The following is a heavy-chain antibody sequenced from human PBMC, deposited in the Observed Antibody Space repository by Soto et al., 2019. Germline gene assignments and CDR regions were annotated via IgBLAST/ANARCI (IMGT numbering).Heavy chain of an antibody. D-gene: IGHD6-13*01. CDR2: ISYDGSNK. Sequence: GGSLRLSCAASGFTFSSYAMHWVRQAPGKGLEWVAVISYDGSNKYYADSVKGRFTISRDNSKNTLYLQMNSLRAEDTAVYYCARELRAYSQRHYYGMDVWGQGTTVTVSS. V-gene: IGHV3-30-3*01. CDR3: ARELRAYSQRHYYGMDV. CDR1: GFTFSSYA. J-gene: IGHJ6*02.